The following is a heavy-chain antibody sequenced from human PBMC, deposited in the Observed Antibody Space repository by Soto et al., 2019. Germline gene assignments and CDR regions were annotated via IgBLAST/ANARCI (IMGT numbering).Heavy chain of an antibody. CDR2: ISLYSDGT. Sequence: ASVKVSCKTSGYTFSNYGITWVRQAPGQPLEWLGWISLYSDGTNYAQKFQGRVSMTTDTSTTTAYMELRSLRAEDTAVYYCARDLYDFWSGPGNWFDPWGQGTLVTVSS. D-gene: IGHD3-3*01. V-gene: IGHV1-18*01. CDR1: GYTFSNYG. J-gene: IGHJ5*02. CDR3: ARDLYDFWSGPGNWFDP.